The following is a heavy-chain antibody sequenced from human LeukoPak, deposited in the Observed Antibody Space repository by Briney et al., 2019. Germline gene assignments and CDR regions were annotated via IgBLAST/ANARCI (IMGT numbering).Heavy chain of an antibody. CDR1: GFTFSTYD. Sequence: PGGSLRLSCAASGFTFSTYDMNWVRQAPGKGLEWVSSISTTSRYIYYADSVRGRFTISRDNARNSLYLQMNSLRAEDTALYYCARMHCTCGGGCSIRMGASHIWGQGTMVTVSS. V-gene: IGHV3-21*01. CDR3: ARMHCTCGGGCSIRMGASHI. CDR2: ISTTSRYI. J-gene: IGHJ3*02. D-gene: IGHD2-21*02.